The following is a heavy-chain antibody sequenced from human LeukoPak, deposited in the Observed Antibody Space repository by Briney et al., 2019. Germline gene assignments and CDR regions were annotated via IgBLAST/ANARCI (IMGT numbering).Heavy chain of an antibody. J-gene: IGHJ4*02. Sequence: GGSLRLSCAASGFTFSSYSMNWVRQAPGKGLEWVSSISSSSSYIYYADSVKGRFTISRDNAKNSLYLQMNSLRAEDTAVYYCARVGHLFQNEGIAAAGTIDYWGQGTLVTVSS. CDR3: ARVGHLFQNEGIAAAGTIDY. D-gene: IGHD6-13*01. CDR2: ISSSSSYI. CDR1: GFTFSSYS. V-gene: IGHV3-21*01.